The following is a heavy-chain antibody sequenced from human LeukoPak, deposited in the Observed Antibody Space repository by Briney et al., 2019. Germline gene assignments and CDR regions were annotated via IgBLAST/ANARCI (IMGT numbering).Heavy chain of an antibody. V-gene: IGHV4-61*02. D-gene: IGHD1-26*01. Sequence: SETLSLTCTVSSASISSGRYYWSWIRQPAGKGLEWIGRIDISGNTYYNPSLKSRVTISLDTSKNQFSLKVNSVTAADTAVYYCARGRIGLNDAFDIWGQGTMVTVSS. J-gene: IGHJ3*02. CDR2: IDISGNT. CDR1: SASISSGRYY. CDR3: ARGRIGLNDAFDI.